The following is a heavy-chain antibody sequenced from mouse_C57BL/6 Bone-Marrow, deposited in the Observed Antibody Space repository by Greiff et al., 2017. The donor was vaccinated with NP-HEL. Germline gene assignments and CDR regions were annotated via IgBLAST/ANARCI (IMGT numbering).Heavy chain of an antibody. D-gene: IGHD1-1*01. CDR2: IDPSDSEP. V-gene: IGHV1-52*01. J-gene: IGHJ1*03. Sequence: QVQLQQPGAELVRPGSSVKLSCKASGYTFTSYWMHWVKQRPIQGLEWIGNIDPSDSEPHYNQKFKDKATLTVDKSSSTAYMQLSSLTSEDSAVYYCARDYYGSSFYWYFDVWGTGTTVTVSS. CDR1: GYTFTSYW. CDR3: ARDYYGSSFYWYFDV.